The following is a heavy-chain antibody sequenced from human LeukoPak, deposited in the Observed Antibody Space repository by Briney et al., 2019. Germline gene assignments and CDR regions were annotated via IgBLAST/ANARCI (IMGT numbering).Heavy chain of an antibody. CDR1: GGSISSSNW. V-gene: IGHV4-4*02. Sequence: NPSETLSLTCAVSGGSISSSNWWSWVRQPPGKGLEWIGEIYHSGSTNYNPSLKSRVTILVDKSKNQFSLKLSSVTAADTAVYYCAREYSSGWHNWFDPWGQGTLVTVSS. J-gene: IGHJ5*02. CDR3: AREYSSGWHNWFDP. D-gene: IGHD6-19*01. CDR2: IYHSGST.